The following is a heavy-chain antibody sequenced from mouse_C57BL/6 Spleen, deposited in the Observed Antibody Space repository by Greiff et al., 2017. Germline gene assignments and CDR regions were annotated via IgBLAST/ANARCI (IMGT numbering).Heavy chain of an antibody. J-gene: IGHJ2*01. Sequence: VQLKEPGAELVKPGASVKLSCTASGFNINDYYMHWVKQRTEQGLEWIGRIDPEDGGTKYHPKFKGKATITADTSSNTAYLPHSSLTSEDTAVYYCARDDGFDLDYWGQGPTLTVAS. CDR2: IDPEDGGT. D-gene: IGHD2-3*01. CDR3: ARDDGFDLDY. V-gene: IGHV14-2*01. CDR1: GFNINDYY.